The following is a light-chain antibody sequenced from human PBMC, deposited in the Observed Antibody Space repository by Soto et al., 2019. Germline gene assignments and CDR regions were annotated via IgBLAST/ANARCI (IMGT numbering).Light chain of an antibody. Sequence: DVVLTQSPDSLAMSLGETATITCKTSQNALFSASNKNYIAWYQRRPGQPLKLLFYWASTRASGVPERFSGSWSVTDFTLTISNLQPDDAATYYCQQYFSIPMFTFAQGTKLQIK. CDR3: QQYFSIPMFT. CDR2: WAS. J-gene: IGKJ2*01. V-gene: IGKV4-1*01. CDR1: QNALFSASNKNY.